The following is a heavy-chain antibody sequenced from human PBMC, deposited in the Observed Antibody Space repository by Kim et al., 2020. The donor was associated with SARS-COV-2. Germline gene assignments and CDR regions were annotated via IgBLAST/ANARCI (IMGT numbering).Heavy chain of an antibody. CDR3: ARGVRPYWYFDL. Sequence: SETLSLTCAVYGGSFSGYYWSWIRQPPGKGLEWIGEINHSGSTNYNPSLKSRVTISVDTSKNQFSLKLSSVTAVDTAVYYCARGVRPYWYFDLWGRGTLVTVSS. J-gene: IGHJ2*01. V-gene: IGHV4-34*01. CDR2: INHSGST. CDR1: GGSFSGYY. D-gene: IGHD2-2*01.